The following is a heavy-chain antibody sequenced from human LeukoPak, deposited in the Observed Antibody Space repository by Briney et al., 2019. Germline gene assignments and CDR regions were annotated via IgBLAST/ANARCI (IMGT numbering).Heavy chain of an antibody. J-gene: IGHJ3*02. CDR2: ISYDGNNK. CDR1: GFTFSSYG. CDR3: AKGQGAFDI. Sequence: PGGSLRLSGAASGFTFSSYGMHWVRQAPGKGLEWVAVISYDGNNKYHVDSVKGRFTISRDNSKNTLYLQMNSLRAEDTAVYYCAKGQGAFDIWGQGTMVTVSS. V-gene: IGHV3-30*18.